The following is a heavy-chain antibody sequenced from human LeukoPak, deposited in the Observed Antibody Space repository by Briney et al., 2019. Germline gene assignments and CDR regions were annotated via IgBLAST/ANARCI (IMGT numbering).Heavy chain of an antibody. Sequence: GGSPRLSCAASGFTFSSYGMNWVRQAPGKGLEWVSTISASGDNTYYADSVKGRFTISRDNSKKKLYLQMNSLRAEDTAVYYCAKGYYGSGTYGWFDPWGQGTLVTVSS. D-gene: IGHD3-10*01. CDR2: ISASGDNT. J-gene: IGHJ5*02. V-gene: IGHV3-23*01. CDR3: AKGYYGSGTYGWFDP. CDR1: GFTFSSYG.